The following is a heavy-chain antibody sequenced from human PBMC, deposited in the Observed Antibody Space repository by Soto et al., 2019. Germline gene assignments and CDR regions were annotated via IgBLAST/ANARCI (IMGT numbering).Heavy chain of an antibody. CDR3: ANVSILTESYHYYAMDV. D-gene: IGHD3-9*01. J-gene: IGHJ6*02. CDR2: IGGLTGGT. CDR1: GFTFSTYA. V-gene: IGHV3-23*01. Sequence: EVQLLESGGGSVQPGGALRRSCVAYGFTFSTYAMRWGRQAPGKGLELFSGIGGLTGGTDYADSVKGQLTISRDNSKNSLYLQMNSLRAEDTAVYFCANVSILTESYHYYAMDVWGQGTTVTVSS.